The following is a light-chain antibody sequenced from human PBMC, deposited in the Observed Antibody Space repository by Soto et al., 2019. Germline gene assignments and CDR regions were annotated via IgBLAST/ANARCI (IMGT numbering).Light chain of an antibody. CDR2: DAS. CDR1: QSISSW. CDR3: QQSNSYSKT. J-gene: IGKJ1*01. V-gene: IGKV1-5*01. Sequence: DIQMTHSPSTLSASVGDRVAITCRASQSISSWLAWYQQKPWKAPKLLIYDASSLESGVPSRFSGSGSGTEFTLTISSLQPDDFATYDGQQSNSYSKTFAQGTK.